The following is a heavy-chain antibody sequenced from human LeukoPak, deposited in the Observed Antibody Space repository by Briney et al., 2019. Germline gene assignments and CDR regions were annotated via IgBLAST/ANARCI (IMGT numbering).Heavy chain of an antibody. CDR2: INPNSGDT. J-gene: IGHJ5*02. V-gene: IGHV1-2*02. CDR1: GYTFSGYY. D-gene: IGHD2-2*01. Sequence: GASVKASCKASGYTFSGYYIHWVRQAPGQGLEWMGWINPNSGDTHYAQKFQGRVTMTRDTSSSTAYMDLNSLISDDTAVYYCARVQYQLLFEGNWFDPWAREPWSPSPQ. CDR3: ARVQYQLLFEGNWFDP.